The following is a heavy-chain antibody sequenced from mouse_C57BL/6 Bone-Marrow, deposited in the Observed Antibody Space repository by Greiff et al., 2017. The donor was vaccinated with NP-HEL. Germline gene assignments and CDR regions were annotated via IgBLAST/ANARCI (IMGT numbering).Heavy chain of an antibody. CDR3: ARFTTVVEGGLPY. D-gene: IGHD1-1*01. V-gene: IGHV1-61*01. Sequence: QVQLQQPGAELVRPGSSVKLSCKASGYTFTSYWMDWVKQRPGQGLEWIGNIYPSDSETHYNQKFKDKATLTVDKSSSTAYMQLSSLTSEDSAVYYGARFTTVVEGGLPYWGQGTLVTVSA. CDR2: IYPSDSET. CDR1: GYTFTSYW. J-gene: IGHJ3*01.